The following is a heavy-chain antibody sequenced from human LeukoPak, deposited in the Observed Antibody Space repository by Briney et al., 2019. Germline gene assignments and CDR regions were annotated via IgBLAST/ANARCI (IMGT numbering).Heavy chain of an antibody. CDR2: IGYRGGSI. J-gene: IGHJ4*02. CDR3: AKGDFGSYYGYFDY. CDR1: GITFSNYA. V-gene: IGHV3-23*01. D-gene: IGHD1-26*01. Sequence: GGSLRLSCAASGITFSNYAMSWVRQAPGKGLEWVSIIGYRGGSIYYADSVKGRFTISRDNSKNTLYLQMNSLRAEDTAVYYCAKGDFGSYYGYFDYWGQGTLVTVSS.